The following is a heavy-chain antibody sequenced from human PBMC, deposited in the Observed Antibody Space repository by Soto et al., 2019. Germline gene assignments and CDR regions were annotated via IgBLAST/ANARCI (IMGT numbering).Heavy chain of an antibody. D-gene: IGHD3-22*01. J-gene: IGHJ2*01. CDR2: MSYDGSYK. CDR3: AKDTNYYDSSGYYPNWYFDL. Sequence: QVQLVESGGGVVQPGRSLRLSCGASGFTFSSYGMHWVRQAPGKGLEWVAVMSYDGSYKYYGDSVKGRFTISRDNSKNTLYLQMNSLRAEDTAVYYCAKDTNYYDSSGYYPNWYFDLWGRGTLVTVSS. V-gene: IGHV3-30*18. CDR1: GFTFSSYG.